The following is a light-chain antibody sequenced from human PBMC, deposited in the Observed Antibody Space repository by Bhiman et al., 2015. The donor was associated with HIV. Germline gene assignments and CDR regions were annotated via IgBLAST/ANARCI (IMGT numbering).Light chain of an antibody. CDR2: DNN. CDR3: HSYDTSLRGYV. CDR1: SSNIGNNY. J-gene: IGLJ1*01. V-gene: IGLV1-51*01. Sequence: QSVLTQPPSVSAAPGQKVTISCSGSSSNIGNNYVSWYQQLPGTAPKLLIYDNNKRPSGIPDRFSGSKSGTSATLAITGLQAEDEADYYCHSYDTSLRGYVFGTGTKVTTL.